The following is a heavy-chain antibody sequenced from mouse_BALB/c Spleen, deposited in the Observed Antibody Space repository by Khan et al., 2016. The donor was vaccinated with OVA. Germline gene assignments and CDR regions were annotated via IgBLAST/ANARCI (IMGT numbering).Heavy chain of an antibody. CDR2: IWVGGGT. CDR1: GFSLSRYS. CDR3: ARNRDGGSYWYFDV. D-gene: IGHD3-3*01. Sequence: QVQLKESGPGLVAPSQSLSITCTVSGFSLSRYSVHWVRQPPGQGLEWLGMIWVGGGTTYNSPLNSGMTIITENSNTQIFFTMHSLQTDDTAMYYCARNRDGGSYWYFDVWGAGTTVTVSA. V-gene: IGHV2-6-4*01. J-gene: IGHJ1*01.